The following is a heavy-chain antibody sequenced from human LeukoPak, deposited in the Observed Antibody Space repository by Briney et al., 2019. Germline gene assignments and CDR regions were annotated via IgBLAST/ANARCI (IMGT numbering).Heavy chain of an antibody. V-gene: IGHV3-23*01. CDR3: AHTDSYYFDSGMVS. D-gene: IGHD3-22*01. CDR2: ISGGGSST. Sequence: PGGSLRLSCTASGFRFSNYAMNWVRQAPGKGLEWVSVISGGGSSTNYADSVKGRFTISRENSKNTLYLQMNRLRAEDTAVYYCAHTDSYYFDSGMVSWGQGALVTVPS. CDR1: GFRFSNYA. J-gene: IGHJ5*02.